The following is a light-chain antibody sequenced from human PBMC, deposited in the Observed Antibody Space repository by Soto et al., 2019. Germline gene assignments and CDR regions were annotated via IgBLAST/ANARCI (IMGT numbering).Light chain of an antibody. CDR2: AAS. CDR3: QQYYRYSIT. CDR1: QGISSY. J-gene: IGKJ5*01. Sequence: AIRMTQSPSSLSASTGDRVTITCRASQGISSYLAWYQQKPGKAPKLLIYAASTLQSGVPSRFSGSGSGTDFTLTISCLQPEDFATYYCQQYYRYSITFGQGPRLEIK. V-gene: IGKV1-8*01.